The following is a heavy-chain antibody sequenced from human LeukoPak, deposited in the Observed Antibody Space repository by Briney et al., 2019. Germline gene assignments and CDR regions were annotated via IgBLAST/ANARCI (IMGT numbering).Heavy chain of an antibody. CDR2: IIPMFETA. J-gene: IGHJ3*02. V-gene: IGHV1-69*13. D-gene: IGHD5-24*01. CDR3: ARGMARIHDAFDI. CDR1: GGTFSSYA. Sequence: SVKVSCKASGGTFSSYAISWVRQAPGQGLAWMGGIIPMFETATYAQEFQGRVTITADESTSTAYMELSSLRSEDTAVYYCARGMARIHDAFDIWGQGTMVTVSS.